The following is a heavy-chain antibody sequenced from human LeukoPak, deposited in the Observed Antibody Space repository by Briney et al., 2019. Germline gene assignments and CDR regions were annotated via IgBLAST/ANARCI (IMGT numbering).Heavy chain of an antibody. Sequence: SQTLSLTCAVSGGSISSGGYSWSWIRQPPGKGLEWIGYIYHSGSTYYNPSLKSRVTISVDRSKNQFSLNLNSVTAADTAVYYCARIRATGLPDYWGQGTLLTVSS. CDR1: GGSISSGGYS. V-gene: IGHV4-30-2*01. CDR2: IYHSGST. J-gene: IGHJ4*02. D-gene: IGHD1-1*01. CDR3: ARIRATGLPDY.